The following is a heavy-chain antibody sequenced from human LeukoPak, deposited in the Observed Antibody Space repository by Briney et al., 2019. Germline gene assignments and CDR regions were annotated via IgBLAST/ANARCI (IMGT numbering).Heavy chain of an antibody. CDR2: ISSGDARM. V-gene: IGHV3-48*04. CDR3: ARPSVYGFDAFDM. CDR1: GFTFSTYG. Sequence: GGSLRLSCAASGFTFSTYGMHWVRQAPGKGLEWVAYISSGDARMDHAESVKGRFTISRDNAKNPLSLQMNSLRAENTAVYYCARPSVYGFDAFDMWGQGAMVIVSA. J-gene: IGHJ3*02. D-gene: IGHD5/OR15-5a*01.